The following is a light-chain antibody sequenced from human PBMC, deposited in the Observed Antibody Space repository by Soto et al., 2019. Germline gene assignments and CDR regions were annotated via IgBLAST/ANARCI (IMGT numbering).Light chain of an antibody. J-gene: IGKJ4*01. V-gene: IGKV3-11*01. CDR3: QQRSNWPTVT. Sequence: EIVLTQSPATLSLSPGERATLSCRASQSVSSYLAWYQQKPGQAPRLLIYDASNRATGIPARFSGSGSGTEFTLTISSLDPEDFAVYYCQQRSNWPTVTFGGGTKVDIX. CDR2: DAS. CDR1: QSVSSY.